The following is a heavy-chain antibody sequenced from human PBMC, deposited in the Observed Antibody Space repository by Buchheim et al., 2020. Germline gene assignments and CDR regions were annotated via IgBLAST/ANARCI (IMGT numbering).Heavy chain of an antibody. V-gene: IGHV3-7*01. Sequence: EVQLVESGGGLVQPGGSLRLSCAASGFTFNNYWMSWVCQAPGKGLEWVANIKRDGRESHYVDSVKGRFTISRDSAKKSLFLQMNSLRAEDTAVYYCAREQYGAYADFDYWGQGTL. CDR2: IKRDGRES. CDR1: GFTFNNYW. J-gene: IGHJ4*02. D-gene: IGHD4-17*01. CDR3: AREQYGAYADFDY.